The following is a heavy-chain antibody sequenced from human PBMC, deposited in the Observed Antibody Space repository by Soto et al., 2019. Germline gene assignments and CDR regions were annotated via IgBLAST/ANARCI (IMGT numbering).Heavy chain of an antibody. Sequence: EVQLVESGGGLVQPGGSLRLSCAASGFAFSSYWMHWVRQAPGKGLVWVSRINPDGRTTSYADSVRDRVTISRDNAHDTLYLQMNGLRTEDTAVYYCARVGVGSYHFDFWGQGTQVAVSS. CDR1: GFAFSSYW. V-gene: IGHV3-74*01. CDR3: ARVGVGSYHFDF. D-gene: IGHD3-10*01. CDR2: INPDGRTT. J-gene: IGHJ4*02.